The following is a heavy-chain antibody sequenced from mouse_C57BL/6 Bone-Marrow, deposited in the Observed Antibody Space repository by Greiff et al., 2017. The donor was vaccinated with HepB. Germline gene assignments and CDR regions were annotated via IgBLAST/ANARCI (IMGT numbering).Heavy chain of an antibody. Sequence: EVHLVESGGGLVKPGGSLKLSCAASGFTFSSYAMSWVRQTPEKRLEWVATISDGGSYTYYPVNVKGRFTISRDNAKNNLYLQMSHLKSEDTAMYYCARGEDDYGGDYWGQGTSVTVSS. D-gene: IGHD2-4*01. V-gene: IGHV5-4*01. J-gene: IGHJ4*01. CDR2: ISDGGSYT. CDR3: ARGEDDYGGDY. CDR1: GFTFSSYA.